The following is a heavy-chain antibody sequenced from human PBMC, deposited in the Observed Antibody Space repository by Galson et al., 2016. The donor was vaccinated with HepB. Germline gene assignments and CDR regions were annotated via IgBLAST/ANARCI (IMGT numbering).Heavy chain of an antibody. CDR2: IDGGGST. V-gene: IGHV3-53*01. CDR1: GFTVSSKY. CDR3: ASAYYHYYYYYAMDV. D-gene: IGHD3-10*01. Sequence: SLRLSCAASGFTVSSKYMSWVRQALGKGLEWVSVIDGGGSTYYADSVKGRFTISRDSARNTLLLQMKSLRAEDTAIYYCASAYYHYYYYYAMDVWGQGTTVTVAS. J-gene: IGHJ6*02.